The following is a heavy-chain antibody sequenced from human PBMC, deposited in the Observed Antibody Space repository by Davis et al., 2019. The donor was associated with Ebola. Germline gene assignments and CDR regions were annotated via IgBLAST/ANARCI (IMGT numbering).Heavy chain of an antibody. CDR2: ISGSGGST. CDR1: GFTFSSYW. J-gene: IGHJ4*02. V-gene: IGHV3-23*01. Sequence: PGGSLRLSCAASGFTFSSYWMHWVRQAPGKGLEWVSAISGSGGSTYYADSVKGRFTISRDNSKNTLYLQMNSLRAEDTAVYYCAKLNTVTTWPVVGYWGQGTPVTVSS. CDR3: AKLNTVTTWPVVGY. D-gene: IGHD4-11*01.